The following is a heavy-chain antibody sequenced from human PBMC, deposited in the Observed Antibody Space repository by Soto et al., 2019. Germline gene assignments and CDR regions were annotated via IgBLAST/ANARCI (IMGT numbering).Heavy chain of an antibody. Sequence: SETLSLTCTVSGVSILNSYGSWILQPPGKGLEWIGYIYYTGSTNYNPSLKSRVTISVDTSKNHFSLKLSSVTAADTAVYYCARSTRGYSGYASHIDNWGQGTQVTVS. V-gene: IGHV4-59*01. D-gene: IGHD5-12*01. CDR3: ARSTRGYSGYASHIDN. CDR1: GVSILNSY. CDR2: IYYTGST. J-gene: IGHJ4*02.